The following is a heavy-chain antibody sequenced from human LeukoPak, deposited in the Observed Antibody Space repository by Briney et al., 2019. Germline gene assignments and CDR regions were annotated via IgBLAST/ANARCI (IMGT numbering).Heavy chain of an antibody. CDR1: GFNFSPLE. D-gene: IGHD6-19*01. J-gene: IGHJ4*02. CDR3: AASLSGWYGPSAFY. V-gene: IGHV3-48*03. CDR2: ISGGSEAT. Sequence: PGGFLRLSCAASGFNFSPLEMSWVRQAPGKGLEWVSFISGGSEATHYADSVRGRLTISRDNAKNSLYLEMRSLRAEDTAVYYCAASLSGWYGPSAFYWGQGTRVTVSS.